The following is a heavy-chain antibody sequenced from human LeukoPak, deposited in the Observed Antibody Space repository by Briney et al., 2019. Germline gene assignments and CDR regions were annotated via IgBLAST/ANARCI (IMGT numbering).Heavy chain of an antibody. Sequence: ASVKVSCKASGYTFTSYGISWVRQAPGQGLEWMGWISAYNGNTNYAQKFQGRVTITADESTSTAYMELSSLRSEDTAVYYCARRGIAAAGLDYWGQGTLVTVSS. V-gene: IGHV1-18*01. D-gene: IGHD6-13*01. CDR2: ISAYNGNT. CDR1: GYTFTSYG. CDR3: ARRGIAAAGLDY. J-gene: IGHJ4*02.